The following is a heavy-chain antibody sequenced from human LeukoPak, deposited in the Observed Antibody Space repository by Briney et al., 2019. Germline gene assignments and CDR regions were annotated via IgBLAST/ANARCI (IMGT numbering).Heavy chain of an antibody. CDR3: ARDYCSSTSCQGLDY. CDR2: ISPSGGST. CDR1: GYTFTSNY. V-gene: IGHV1-46*01. J-gene: IGHJ4*02. D-gene: IGHD2-2*01. Sequence: ASMKVSCKAFGYTFTSNYMHWVRQAPGQGPEWMGVISPSGGSTTYAQKFQGRVTMTRDMSTSTVYMDLTSLRSEDTAVYYCARDYCSSTSCQGLDYWGQGTLVTVSS.